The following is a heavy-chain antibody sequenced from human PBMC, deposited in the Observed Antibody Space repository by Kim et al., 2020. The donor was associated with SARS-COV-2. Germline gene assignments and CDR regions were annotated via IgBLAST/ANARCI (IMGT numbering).Heavy chain of an antibody. CDR3: ARGVQADF. D-gene: IGHD3-10*02. Sequence: GTFPKYADSVKGRFTISRDNAKNTLYLQMNSLRVEDTAVYYCARGVQADFWGQGSLVTVSS. V-gene: IGHV3-74*01. J-gene: IGHJ4*02. CDR2: GTFP.